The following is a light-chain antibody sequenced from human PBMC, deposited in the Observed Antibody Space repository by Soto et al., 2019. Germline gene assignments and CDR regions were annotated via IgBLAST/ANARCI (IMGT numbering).Light chain of an antibody. CDR3: QQYGTSPFT. CDR2: GAS. J-gene: IGKJ3*01. CDR1: ERISSNF. Sequence: VLTQSPDTLSLSPGERATLSCRASERISSNFLAWYQQRPGQAPRLLIYGASTRASGIPDRFSGRGSGTDFALTISRLEPEDFAVFYCQQYGTSPFTFGPGTTVEIK. V-gene: IGKV3-20*01.